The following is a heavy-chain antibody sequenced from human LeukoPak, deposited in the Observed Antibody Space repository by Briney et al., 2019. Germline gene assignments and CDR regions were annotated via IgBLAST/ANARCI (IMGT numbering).Heavy chain of an antibody. D-gene: IGHD3-10*01. CDR3: ARHWTGFGELYWFDP. CDR1: GGSISSSSYY. V-gene: IGHV4-39*01. Sequence: PSETLSLTCTVSGGSISSSSYYWGWIRQPPGKGLEWIGSIYYSGSTYYNPSLKSRVTISVDTSKNQFSLKLSSVTAADTAVYYCARHWTGFGELYWFDPWGQGTLVTVSS. CDR2: IYYSGST. J-gene: IGHJ5*02.